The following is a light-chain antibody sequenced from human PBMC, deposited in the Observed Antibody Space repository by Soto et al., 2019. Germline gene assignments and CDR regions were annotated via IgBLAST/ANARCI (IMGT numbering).Light chain of an antibody. Sequence: EIVMTQCPATLSVYPGERATLSCRASQSVSSNLAWYQQKPGQAPRLLIYGASTRATGIPARFSGSGSGTEFTLTISSLKSEDFAVYYCQQYNNWPPWTFGQGTKVDIK. CDR1: QSVSSN. CDR3: QQYNNWPPWT. V-gene: IGKV3-15*01. J-gene: IGKJ1*01. CDR2: GAS.